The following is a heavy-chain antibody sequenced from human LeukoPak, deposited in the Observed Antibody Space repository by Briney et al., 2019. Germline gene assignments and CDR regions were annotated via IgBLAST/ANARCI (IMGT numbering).Heavy chain of an antibody. Sequence: ASVKVSCKASGYTFTGYYMHWVRQAPGQGLEWMGWINPNSGGTNYAQKLQGRVTMTTDTSTSTAYMELRSLRSDDTAVYYCARRSGRYCSGGSCYYWFDPWGQGTLVTVSS. D-gene: IGHD2-15*01. CDR2: INPNSGGT. V-gene: IGHV1-2*02. CDR1: GYTFTGYY. CDR3: ARRSGRYCSGGSCYYWFDP. J-gene: IGHJ5*02.